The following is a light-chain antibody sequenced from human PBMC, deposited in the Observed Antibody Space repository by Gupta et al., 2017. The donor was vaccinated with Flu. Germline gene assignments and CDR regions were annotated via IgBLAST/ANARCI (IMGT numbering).Light chain of an antibody. CDR3: LLYYGGAQGV. J-gene: IGLJ2*01. CDR1: SGAVTSGYY. V-gene: IGLV7-43*01. Sequence: QTVTTQEPSLTVSPRGTVTLTCASSSGAVTSGYYPNWFLQKPEQAPRGLIDSSSSKHSGTPARFSGARLGGKAALTLSGVEPEDEADYYCLLYYGGAQGVFGGGTKLTVL. CDR2: SSS.